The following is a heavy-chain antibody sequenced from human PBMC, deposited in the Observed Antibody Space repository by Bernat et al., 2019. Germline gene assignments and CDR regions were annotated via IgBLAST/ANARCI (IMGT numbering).Heavy chain of an antibody. CDR3: AGRTTAVTGYLDY. Sequence: QVQLVQSGAEVKKPGSSVKVSCKASGGTFSSYAINWVRQAPGQGLEWMGRVIPILGITNYAQKFQGRVTISADKSTSTAYMELSSLRSEDTAVYYCAGRTTAVTGYLDYWGQGTLVTVSS. D-gene: IGHD4-23*01. J-gene: IGHJ4*02. CDR2: VIPILGIT. V-gene: IGHV1-69*04. CDR1: GGTFSSYA.